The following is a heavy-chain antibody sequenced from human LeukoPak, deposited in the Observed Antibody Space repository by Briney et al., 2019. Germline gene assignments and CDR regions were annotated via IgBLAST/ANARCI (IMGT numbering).Heavy chain of an antibody. J-gene: IGHJ5*02. CDR2: IHYSGST. D-gene: IGHD3-16*01. Sequence: SETLSLTCTVSGDSVSRYYWSWIRQPPGKGLEWIAFIHYSGSTNYNPSLKSRVSISMVTSRNQFSIRLLSATAADTAVYYCARQGDHNWFDPWGQGTLVTVSS. CDR1: GDSVSRYY. V-gene: IGHV4-59*08. CDR3: ARQGDHNWFDP.